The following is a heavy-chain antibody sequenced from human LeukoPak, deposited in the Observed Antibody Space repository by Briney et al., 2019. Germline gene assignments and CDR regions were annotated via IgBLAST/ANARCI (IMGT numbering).Heavy chain of an antibody. CDR2: ISSSSSYI. D-gene: IGHD6-19*01. V-gene: IGHV3-21*01. J-gene: IGHJ4*02. Sequence: GGSLRLSCAASGFTFSNYSMNWVRQAPGKGLEWVSSISSSSSYIYYADSVKGGFTISRNNAKNSLYLQMNSLRAEDTAVYYCASREYSSGWPYFDYWGQGTLVTVSS. CDR3: ASREYSSGWPYFDY. CDR1: GFTFSNYS.